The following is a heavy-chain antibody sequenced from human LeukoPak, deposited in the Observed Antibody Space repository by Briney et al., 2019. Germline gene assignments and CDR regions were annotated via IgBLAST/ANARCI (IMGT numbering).Heavy chain of an antibody. D-gene: IGHD3-9*01. Sequence: KPSETLSLTCTVSGGSIISYYCSWIRQPPGKGLEWIGYIYYSGSTNYNPSLKSRVTISVDTSKNQFSLKLRSVTDADTAVYYCARAGGGATLRYFDWLYYYGMDVWGKGTTVTVSS. J-gene: IGHJ6*04. CDR2: IYYSGST. CDR1: GGSIISYY. CDR3: ARAGGGATLRYFDWLYYYGMDV. V-gene: IGHV4-59*01.